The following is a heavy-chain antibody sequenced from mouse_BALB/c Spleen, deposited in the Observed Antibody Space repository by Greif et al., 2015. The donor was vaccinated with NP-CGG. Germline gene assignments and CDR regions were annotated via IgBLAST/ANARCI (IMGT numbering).Heavy chain of an antibody. CDR1: GFTFSSYA. Sequence: EVKLVESGGGLVKPGGSLKLSCAASGFTFSSYAMSWVRQTPEKRLEWVATISSGGSYTYYPDSVKGRFTISRDNAKNTLYLQMSSLRSEDTAMYYCARHDYDEEAAMDYWGQGTSVTVSS. V-gene: IGHV5-9-3*01. D-gene: IGHD2-4*01. J-gene: IGHJ4*01. CDR2: ISSGGSYT. CDR3: ARHDYDEEAAMDY.